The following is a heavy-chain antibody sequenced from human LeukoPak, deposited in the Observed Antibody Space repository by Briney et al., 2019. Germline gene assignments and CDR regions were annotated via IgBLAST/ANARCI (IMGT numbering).Heavy chain of an antibody. CDR3: ATSDYVWGSYRPDY. CDR2: IRSDGST. J-gene: IGHJ4*02. CDR1: GFTVSTNY. D-gene: IGHD3-16*02. V-gene: IGHV3-66*01. Sequence: AGSLRLSCAASGFTVSTNYMSWVRQAPGKGREWVSVIRSDGSTYYVDSVRGGFIISRDNSKNTLYLQMNSLRAEDTAVYYCATSDYVWGSYRPDYWGQGTLVTVSS.